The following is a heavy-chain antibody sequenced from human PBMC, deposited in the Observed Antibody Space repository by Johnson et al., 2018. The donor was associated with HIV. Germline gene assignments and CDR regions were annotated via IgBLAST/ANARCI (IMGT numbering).Heavy chain of an antibody. V-gene: IGHV3-30*19. Sequence: QVQLVESGGGVVQSGGSLRLSYDASGFTFSVYDRHWVCQAPGKGLEWVAVISYDGSNKYYADSVKGRFTISRDNFKNTLYLQMDSLRAEDTAVYFCAREMVAAKDAFDIWGQGTMVTVSS. CDR1: GFTFSVYD. CDR2: ISYDGSNK. J-gene: IGHJ3*02. CDR3: AREMVAAKDAFDI. D-gene: IGHD2-15*01.